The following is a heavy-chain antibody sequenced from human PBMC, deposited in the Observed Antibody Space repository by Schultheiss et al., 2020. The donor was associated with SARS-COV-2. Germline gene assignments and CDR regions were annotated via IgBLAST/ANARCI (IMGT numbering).Heavy chain of an antibody. CDR3: AREDYYGSGAYYYYYYMDV. CDR2: ISSSGSTI. J-gene: IGHJ6*03. CDR1: GFTFSDYY. V-gene: IGHV3-11*01. D-gene: IGHD3-10*01. Sequence: GGSLRLSCAASGFTFSDYYMSWIRQAPGKGLEWVSYISSSGSTIYYADSVKGRFTISRDNAKNSLYLQMNSLRAEDTAVYYCAREDYYGSGAYYYYYYMDVWGKGTTVTVSS.